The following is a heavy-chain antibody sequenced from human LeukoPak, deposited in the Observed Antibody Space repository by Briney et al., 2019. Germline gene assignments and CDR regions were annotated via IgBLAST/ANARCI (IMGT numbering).Heavy chain of an antibody. CDR2: INWNFGIT. CDR1: GFTFDDYG. J-gene: IGHJ4*02. V-gene: IGHV3-20*04. Sequence: PGGXXRLSCAASGFTFDDYGMSWVRQAPGKGLEWVSGINWNFGITGYADSLKCRFTISRHNPKNSLYLQMNSLRAEDTALYYCARVNYDFWSGYSDYWGQGTLVTVSS. CDR3: ARVNYDFWSGYSDY. D-gene: IGHD3-3*01.